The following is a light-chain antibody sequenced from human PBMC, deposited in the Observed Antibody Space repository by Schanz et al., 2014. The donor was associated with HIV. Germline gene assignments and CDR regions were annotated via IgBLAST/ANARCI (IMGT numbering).Light chain of an antibody. Sequence: QSALTQPASVSGSPGQSITISCTGANSDSDAGGLNFLPWYHPYPGKAPQVLVSDVSVRPSGLSNRFSASKSGNTASLTISGLQAEDEGDYYCGSYTISHTWVFGGGTKLTVL. CDR1: NSDSDAGGLNF. CDR3: GSYTISHTWV. V-gene: IGLV2-14*03. J-gene: IGLJ3*02. CDR2: DVS.